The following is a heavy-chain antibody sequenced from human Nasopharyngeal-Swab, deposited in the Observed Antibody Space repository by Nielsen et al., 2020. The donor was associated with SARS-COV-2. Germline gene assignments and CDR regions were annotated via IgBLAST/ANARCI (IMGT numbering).Heavy chain of an antibody. J-gene: IGHJ6*03. CDR2: INHSGST. Sequence: WIRQPPGKGLEWIGEINHSGSTNYNPSLKSRVTISVDTSKNQFSLKLSSVTAADTAVYYCAREVRYSSSWYRYYYYMDVRGKGTTVTVSS. CDR3: AREVRYSSSWYRYYYYMDV. D-gene: IGHD6-13*01. V-gene: IGHV4-34*01.